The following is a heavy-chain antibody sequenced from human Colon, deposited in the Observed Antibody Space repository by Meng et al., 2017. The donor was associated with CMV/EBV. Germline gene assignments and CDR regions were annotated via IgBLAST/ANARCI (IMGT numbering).Heavy chain of an antibody. J-gene: IGHJ5*02. D-gene: IGHD2-8*01. Sequence: GESLKISCAASGFTFSSYSMNWVRQAPGKGLEWVSYISSSSSTIYYTDSFKGRFTISRDNSANSLYLQMNSLRGEDTAVYYCACSEVGHCKDGVCYTRWFDPWGKGTLVTVSS. CDR1: GFTFSSYS. V-gene: IGHV3-48*04. CDR3: ACSEVGHCKDGVCYTRWFDP. CDR2: ISSSSSTI.